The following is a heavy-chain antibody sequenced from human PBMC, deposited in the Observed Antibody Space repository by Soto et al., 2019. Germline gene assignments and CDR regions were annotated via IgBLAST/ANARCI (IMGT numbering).Heavy chain of an antibody. CDR1: GYTFTTYA. D-gene: IGHD3-22*01. J-gene: IGHJ4*02. V-gene: IGHV1-3*01. CDR3: AKVAYYDSSGYPQPLSYYFDY. CDR2: INAGNGKT. Sequence: ASVKVSCKASGYTFTTYAMHWVRQAPGQRLEWMGWINAGNGKTKYSQKFQGRVTITRDTSATTVYMELSSLRSEDTAVYYCAKVAYYDSSGYPQPLSYYFDYWGQGTLVTVSS.